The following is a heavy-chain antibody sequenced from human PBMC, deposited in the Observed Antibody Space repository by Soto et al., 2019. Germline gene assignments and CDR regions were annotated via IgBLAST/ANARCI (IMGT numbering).Heavy chain of an antibody. CDR1: GCSISSSNW. D-gene: IGHD3-16*02. J-gene: IGHJ4*02. CDR2: IYHSGST. Sequence: SETLSLTCAVSGCSISSSNWWSWVRQPPGKGLEWIGEIYHSGSTNYNPSLKSRVTISVDKSKNQFSLKLSSVTAADTAVYYCARGGYDYVWGSYRYYAYWGQGTLVTVSS. CDR3: ARGGYDYVWGSYRYYAY. V-gene: IGHV4-4*02.